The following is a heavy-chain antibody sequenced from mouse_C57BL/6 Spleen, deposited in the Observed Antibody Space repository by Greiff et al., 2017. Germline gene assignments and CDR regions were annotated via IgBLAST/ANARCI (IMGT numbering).Heavy chain of an antibody. Sequence: EVKLMESGGDLVKPGGSLKLSCAASGFTFSSYGMSWVRQTPDKRLEWVGTISSGGSYTYYPDSVKGRFTISRDNAKNTLYLQMSRLKSEDTAMYYFARLYDYAGWGQGTTLSVPS. J-gene: IGHJ2*01. CDR2: ISSGGSYT. CDR3: ARLYDYAG. D-gene: IGHD2-4*01. CDR1: GFTFSSYG. V-gene: IGHV5-6*01.